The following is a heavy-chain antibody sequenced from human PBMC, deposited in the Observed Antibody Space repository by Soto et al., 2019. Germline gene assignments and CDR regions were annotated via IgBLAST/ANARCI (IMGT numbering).Heavy chain of an antibody. V-gene: IGHV1-46*01. D-gene: IGHD6-13*01. CDR1: GYTFTSYY. CDR3: ARDLDSSSWHKNFDY. Sequence: ASVKVSCKASGYTFTSYYVDWVRQAPGQGLEWMGIINPSGGSTSYAQKFQGRVTMTRDTSTSTVYMELSSLRSEDTAVYYCARDLDSSSWHKNFDYWGQGTLVTVSS. J-gene: IGHJ4*02. CDR2: INPSGGST.